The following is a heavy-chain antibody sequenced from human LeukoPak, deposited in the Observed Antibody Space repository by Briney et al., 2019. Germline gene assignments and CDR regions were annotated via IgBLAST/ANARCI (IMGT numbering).Heavy chain of an antibody. CDR2: IKQDGSEK. Sequence: GGSLRLSCAASGFPFRSYWMSWVRQAPAEGLEWVANIKQDGSEKYYVDSVKGRFTISRDNAKNSLYLQMNSLRAEDTAVYYCARVEYYFDDWGQGTRVTVSS. CDR1: GFPFRSYW. V-gene: IGHV3-7*04. J-gene: IGHJ4*02. D-gene: IGHD5-24*01. CDR3: ARVEYYFDD.